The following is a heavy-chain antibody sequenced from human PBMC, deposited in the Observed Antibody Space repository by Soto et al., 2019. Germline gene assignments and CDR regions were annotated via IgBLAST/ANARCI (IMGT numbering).Heavy chain of an antibody. CDR3: ARGVGDSSSSIDY. D-gene: IGHD6-6*01. V-gene: IGHV4-34*01. Sequence: SETLSLTCAVYGGSFSGYYWSWIRQPPGKGLEWIGEINHSGSTNYNPSLKSRVTISVDTSKNQFSLKLSSVTAADTAVYYCARGVGDSSSSIDYWGQGTLVTVS. J-gene: IGHJ4*02. CDR1: GGSFSGYY. CDR2: INHSGST.